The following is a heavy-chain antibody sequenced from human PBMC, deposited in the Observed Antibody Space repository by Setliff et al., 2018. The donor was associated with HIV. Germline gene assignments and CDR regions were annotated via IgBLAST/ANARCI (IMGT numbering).Heavy chain of an antibody. J-gene: IGHJ4*02. CDR3: ARGVYYNFWSGSYTYYFDY. D-gene: IGHD3-3*01. CDR2: IYYSGSI. V-gene: IGHV4-28*05. CDR1: GYSISSSNW. Sequence: SETLSLTCAVSGYSISSSNWWGWIRQPPGKGLEWIGYIYYSGSIYYNPSLKSRVTMSVDTSKNQFSLKLSSVTAVDTAVYYCARGVYYNFWSGSYTYYFDYWGQGTLVTVSS.